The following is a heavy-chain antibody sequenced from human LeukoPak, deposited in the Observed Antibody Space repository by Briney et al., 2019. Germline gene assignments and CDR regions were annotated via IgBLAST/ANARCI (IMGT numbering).Heavy chain of an antibody. D-gene: IGHD3-10*01. Sequence: SQTLSLTCTVSGGSISSGGYYWSWIRQPPGKGLEWIGYIYYSGSTYYTPSLKSRINISVDTSKNQLSLKLSSVTAADTAVYYCARATMVRGVPNWFDPWGQGTLVTVSS. J-gene: IGHJ5*02. V-gene: IGHV4-31*03. CDR1: GGSISSGGYY. CDR2: IYYSGST. CDR3: ARATMVRGVPNWFDP.